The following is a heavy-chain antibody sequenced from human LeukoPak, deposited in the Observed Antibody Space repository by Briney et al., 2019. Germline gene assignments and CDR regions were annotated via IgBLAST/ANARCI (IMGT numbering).Heavy chain of an antibody. CDR1: GYTFTNYW. Sequence: GESLKISCKGSGYTFTNYWIGWVRQMPGKGLEWMGIIYPPDSDTRYSPSFQGQVTISVDKSISTAYLQWNSLKASDTAMYFCARAYYYDSSGYPSAEYFHFWGQGTLVTVSS. CDR3: ARAYYYDSSGYPSAEYFHF. J-gene: IGHJ1*01. V-gene: IGHV5-51*01. CDR2: IYPPDSDT. D-gene: IGHD3-22*01.